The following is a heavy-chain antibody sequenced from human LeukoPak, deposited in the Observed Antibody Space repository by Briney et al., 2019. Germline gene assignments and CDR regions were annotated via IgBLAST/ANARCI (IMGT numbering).Heavy chain of an antibody. D-gene: IGHD3-10*01. CDR2: ISSSSSYI. V-gene: IGHV3-21*01. CDR1: GFTFSSYS. CDR3: TRDSYGSGSYYTKKTYYYYYGMDV. Sequence: GGSLRLSCAASGFTFSSYSMNWVRQAPGKGLEWVSSISSSSSYIYYADSVKGRLTISRDNAKNSLYLQMNSLRAEDTAVYYCTRDSYGSGSYYTKKTYYYYYGMDVWGQGTTVTVSS. J-gene: IGHJ6*02.